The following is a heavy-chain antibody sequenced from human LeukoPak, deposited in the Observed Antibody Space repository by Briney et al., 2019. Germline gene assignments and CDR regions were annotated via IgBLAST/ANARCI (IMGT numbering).Heavy chain of an antibody. Sequence: ASVKVSCKASGGTFSSYAISWVRQAPGQGLEWMGGIIPIFGTANYAQKFQGRVTITADGSTSTAYMELSSLRSEDTAVYYCARETDRYCSSTSCYRGINWFDPWGQGTLVTVSS. CDR2: IIPIFGTA. CDR3: ARETDRYCSSTSCYRGINWFDP. CDR1: GGTFSSYA. J-gene: IGHJ5*02. D-gene: IGHD2-2*01. V-gene: IGHV1-69*13.